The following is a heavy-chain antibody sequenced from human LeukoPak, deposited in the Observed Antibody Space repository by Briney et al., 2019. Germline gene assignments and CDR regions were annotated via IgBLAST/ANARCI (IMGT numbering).Heavy chain of an antibody. CDR2: IYSSGST. CDR3: ARILAATAGSMDV. D-gene: IGHD1-14*01. J-gene: IGHJ6*03. CDR1: GGSVRGYY. Sequence: PSETLSLTCTVSGGSVRGYYWSWIRQPRGKGLEWIGYIYSSGSTNYNPSLKSRVTISEDTSKNQFSLNLTSVTAADTAVYYCARILAATAGSMDVWGRGTTVTVSS. V-gene: IGHV4-59*02.